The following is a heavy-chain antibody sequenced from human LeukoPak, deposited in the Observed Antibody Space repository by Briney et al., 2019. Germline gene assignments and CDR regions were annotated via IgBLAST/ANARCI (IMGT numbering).Heavy chain of an antibody. CDR1: GFTFSDYY. CDR2: ISSSGSTI. Sequence: WGSLRLSCAASGFTFSDYYMSWIRQAPGKGLEWVSYISSSGSTIYYADSVKGRFTISRDNAKNSLYLQMNSLRAEDTAVYYCARVYYDSSGYYLDAFDIWGQGTMVTVSS. D-gene: IGHD3-22*01. J-gene: IGHJ3*02. CDR3: ARVYYDSSGYYLDAFDI. V-gene: IGHV3-11*01.